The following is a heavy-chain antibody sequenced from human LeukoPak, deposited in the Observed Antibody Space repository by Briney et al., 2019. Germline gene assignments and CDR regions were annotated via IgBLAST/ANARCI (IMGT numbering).Heavy chain of an antibody. CDR2: IYPGDSDT. CDR1: GYSFTSYW. J-gene: IGHJ3*02. V-gene: IGHV5-51*01. CDR3: ARVISAFDI. Sequence: GGSLRLSCKGSGYSFTSYWIGWVRQMPGKGLEWMGIIYPGDSDTRYSPSFQGQVTISADKSISTAYQQWSSLKASDTAMYYCARVISAFDIWGQGTMVTVSS.